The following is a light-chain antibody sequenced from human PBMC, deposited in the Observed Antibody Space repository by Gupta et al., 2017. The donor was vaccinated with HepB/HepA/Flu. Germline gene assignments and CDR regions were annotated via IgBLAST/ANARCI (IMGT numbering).Light chain of an antibody. Sequence: SSELTLSPSVSVSPGQTARITCSGDALPKKYAYWYQQKSGQAPVVFIYEDSKRHSGIPERFSGSNSGTMATLTISGAPVEEEADYYCYSADNSSNNRGVFGTGTKFTVL. CDR1: ALPKKY. CDR2: EDS. CDR3: YSADNSSNNRGV. J-gene: IGLJ1*01. V-gene: IGLV3-10*01.